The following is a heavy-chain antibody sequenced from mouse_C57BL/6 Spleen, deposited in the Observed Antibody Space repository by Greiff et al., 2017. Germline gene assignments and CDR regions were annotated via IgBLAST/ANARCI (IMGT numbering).Heavy chain of an antibody. CDR2: ISYDGSN. Sequence: DVKLVESGPGLVKPSQSLSLTCSVTGYSITSGYYWNWIRQFPGNKLEWMGYISYDGSNNYNPSLKNRISITRDTSKNQFFLKLNSVTTEDTATYYCARDSPYYFDYWGQGTTLTVSS. J-gene: IGHJ2*01. V-gene: IGHV3-6*01. CDR1: GYSITSGYY. CDR3: ARDSPYYFDY.